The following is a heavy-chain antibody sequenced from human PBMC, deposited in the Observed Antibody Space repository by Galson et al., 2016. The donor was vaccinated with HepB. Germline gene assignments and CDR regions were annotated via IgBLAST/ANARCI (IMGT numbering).Heavy chain of an antibody. J-gene: IGHJ5*02. Sequence: SLRLSCAASGFTFSDSAMHWVRQASGKGLEWVSSIRAGGGDTYYPDSVKGRFTTSREMSKNTLYLQMGSLRAEDTAVYYWAKCSVYSTGWCNSLDPWGQGTLVIVSS. CDR3: AKCSVYSTGWCNSLDP. D-gene: IGHD6-19*01. V-gene: IGHV3-23*01. CDR2: IRAGGGDT. CDR1: GFTFSDSA.